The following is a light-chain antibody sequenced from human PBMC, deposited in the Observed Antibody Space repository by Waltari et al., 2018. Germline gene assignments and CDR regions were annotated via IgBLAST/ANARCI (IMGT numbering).Light chain of an antibody. Sequence: QSALTQPAVVTGSPGRSITISCTGSNSDIANYDYVSWYQQHPGKALQLLIHGVTHRPSGVSARFSGSKSGNTASLTISGLQPEDEAVYVCSSYTSSRTSFGEGTRLTVL. J-gene: IGLJ2*01. CDR2: GVT. CDR1: NSDIANYDY. CDR3: SSYTSSRTS. V-gene: IGLV2-14*01.